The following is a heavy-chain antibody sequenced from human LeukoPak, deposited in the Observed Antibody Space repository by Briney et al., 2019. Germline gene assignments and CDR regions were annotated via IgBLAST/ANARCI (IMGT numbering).Heavy chain of an antibody. CDR3: ARPGIGRYPPRVWLAP. CDR1: GYTFTSYW. J-gene: IGHJ5*02. D-gene: IGHD1-1*01. CDR2: IYPADSDT. V-gene: IGHV5-51*01. Sequence: GESLKISCQVSGYTFTSYWIGWVRQMPGKGLEWMGIIYPADSDTRYSPSFQGQVTISVDTSISTAYLQWRSLQASDTAMYYCARPGIGRYPPRVWLAPVGQGSLVSGSS.